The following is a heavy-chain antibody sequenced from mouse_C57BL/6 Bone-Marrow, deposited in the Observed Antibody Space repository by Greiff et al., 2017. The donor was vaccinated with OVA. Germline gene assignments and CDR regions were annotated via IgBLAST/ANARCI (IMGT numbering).Heavy chain of an antibody. CDR3: AREGITTVRAWFAY. V-gene: IGHV5-4*01. CDR2: ISDGGSYT. Sequence: EVNLVESGGGLVKPGGSLKLSCAASGFTFSSYAMSWVRQTPEKRLEWVATISDGGSYTYYPDNVKGRFTISRDNAKNNLYLQMSHLKSEDTAMYYCAREGITTVRAWFAYWGQGTLVTVSA. J-gene: IGHJ3*01. D-gene: IGHD1-1*01. CDR1: GFTFSSYA.